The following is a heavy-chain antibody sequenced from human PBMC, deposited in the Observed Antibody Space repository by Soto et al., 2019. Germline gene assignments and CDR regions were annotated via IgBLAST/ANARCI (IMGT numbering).Heavy chain of an antibody. CDR3: VDLPRAASPYFSYYYMDV. D-gene: IGHD2-15*01. V-gene: IGHV4-39*01. CDR2: IYYTGNT. Sequence: SETLSLTCTVSGGSISSSSYYWAWIRQPPGKGLEWIGSIYYTGNTYYNPSLKSRVTLSVDTSKNQFSLRLSSVTAADTAVYYCVDLPRAASPYFSYYYMDVWGKGTTVTVSS. J-gene: IGHJ6*03. CDR1: GGSISSSSYY.